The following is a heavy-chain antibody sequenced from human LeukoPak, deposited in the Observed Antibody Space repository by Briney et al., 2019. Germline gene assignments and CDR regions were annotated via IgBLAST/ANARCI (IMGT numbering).Heavy chain of an antibody. V-gene: IGHV3-66*01. CDR2: IYSGGST. CDR1: EFSVGSNY. CDR3: ARGADGVSSNSRGWFDP. J-gene: IGHJ5*02. Sequence: GGSLRLSCAASEFSVGSNYMTWVRQAPGKGLEWVSLIYSGGSTYYADSVKGRFTISRDNSKNTLYLQMNSLRAEDTAVYSCARGADGVSSNSRGWFDPWGQGILVTVSS. D-gene: IGHD2-15*01.